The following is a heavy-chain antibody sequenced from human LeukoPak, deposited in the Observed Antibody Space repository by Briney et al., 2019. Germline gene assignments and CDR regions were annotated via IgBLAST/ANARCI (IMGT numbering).Heavy chain of an antibody. D-gene: IGHD4-17*01. Sequence: PSETLSLTCTVAGGSMSNYYWSWIRQPPGKGLEWIGYMFYSGSTYSNPSFTNRLTLSVDTSKNQLSLRLTSVSTADTAVYYCARYKQTTVTMTGGFDPWGQGTLVIVSS. CDR2: MFYSGST. CDR3: ARYKQTTVTMTGGFDP. V-gene: IGHV4-59*01. CDR1: GGSMSNYY. J-gene: IGHJ5*02.